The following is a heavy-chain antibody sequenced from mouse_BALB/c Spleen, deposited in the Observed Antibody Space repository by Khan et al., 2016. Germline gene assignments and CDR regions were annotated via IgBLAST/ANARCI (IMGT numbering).Heavy chain of an antibody. CDR3: ARRGPMYYYGSTYGY. CDR2: IDPANGNT. J-gene: IGHJ2*01. Sequence: VQLQQSGAELVKPGASVKLSCTASGFNIKDTFMHWVKQRPEQGLEWIGRIDPANGNTRYDPKFQGKATITADTSSNTAYLQPSSLTSEDTAVYYWARRGPMYYYGSTYGYWGQGTTLTVSS. V-gene: IGHV14-3*02. CDR1: GFNIKDTF. D-gene: IGHD1-1*01.